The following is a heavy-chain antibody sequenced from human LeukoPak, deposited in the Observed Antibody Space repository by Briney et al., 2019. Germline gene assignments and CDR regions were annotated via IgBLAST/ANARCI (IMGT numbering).Heavy chain of an antibody. D-gene: IGHD3-22*01. CDR1: GFTFSSYG. Sequence: PGGSLRLSCAASGFTFSSYGMHWVRQAPGKGLEWVAVIWYDGSNKYYADSVKGRFTISRDNSKNTLYLQMNSLRAEDTAVYYCARGLRLLHNFDYWGQGTLVTVPS. CDR2: IWYDGSNK. V-gene: IGHV3-33*01. J-gene: IGHJ4*02. CDR3: ARGLRLLHNFDY.